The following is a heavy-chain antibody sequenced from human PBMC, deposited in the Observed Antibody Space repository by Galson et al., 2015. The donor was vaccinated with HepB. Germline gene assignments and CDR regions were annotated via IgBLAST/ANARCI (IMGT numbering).Heavy chain of an antibody. CDR2: ISWNSGSI. CDR3: AKARGGTHYYYGMNV. Sequence: SLRLSCAASGFTFDDYAMHWVRQAPRKGLEWVSGISWNSGSIGYADSVKGRFTISRDNAKNSLYLQMNSLRAEDTALYYCAKARGGTHYYYGMNVWGQGTTVTVSS. D-gene: IGHD1-14*01. CDR1: GFTFDDYA. V-gene: IGHV3-9*01. J-gene: IGHJ6*02.